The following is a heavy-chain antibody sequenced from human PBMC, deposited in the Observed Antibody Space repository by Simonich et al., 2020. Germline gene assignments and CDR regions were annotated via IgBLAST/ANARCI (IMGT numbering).Heavy chain of an antibody. D-gene: IGHD6-6*01. Sequence: QVQLVQSGAEVKKPGASVKDSCKASGYTFTGYYMHWVRQAPGQGLEGMGRINPNSGGTNYAQKFQGRVTMTRDTSISTAYMELSRLRSDDTAVYYCARVFREYSSSSGAFDIWGQGTMVTVSS. V-gene: IGHV1-2*06. CDR3: ARVFREYSSSSGAFDI. CDR2: INPNSGGT. J-gene: IGHJ3*02. CDR1: GYTFTGYY.